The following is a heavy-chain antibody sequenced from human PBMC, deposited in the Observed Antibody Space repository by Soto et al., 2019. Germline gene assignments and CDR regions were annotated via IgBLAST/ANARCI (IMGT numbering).Heavy chain of an antibody. J-gene: IGHJ6*02. D-gene: IGHD3-22*01. Sequence: GGSLILSCAASGFTFSGDGMSWVRQAPGKGLEWVSAISASGGSTYYVDSVKGRFTISRDNSKNTLFLQMNSLRAEDTAVYYCAIRVDDDGSGTDAMDVSGHGNTVT. CDR3: AIRVDDDGSGTDAMDV. CDR1: GFTFSGDG. V-gene: IGHV3-23*01. CDR2: ISASGGST.